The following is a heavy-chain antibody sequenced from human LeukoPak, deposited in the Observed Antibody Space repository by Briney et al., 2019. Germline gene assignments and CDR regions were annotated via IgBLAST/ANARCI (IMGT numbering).Heavy chain of an antibody. CDR1: GGSISSYY. V-gene: IGHV4-4*07. J-gene: IGHJ4*02. Sequence: KPSETLSLTCTVSGGSISSYYWSWIRQPAGKGLEWIGRIYTSGSTNYNPSLKSRVTISVDTSKNKFSLKLSSVTAADTAVYYCAGVHDISGYRYYFDYWGQGTLVTVSS. CDR3: AGVHDISGYRYYFDY. D-gene: IGHD3-22*01. CDR2: IYTSGST.